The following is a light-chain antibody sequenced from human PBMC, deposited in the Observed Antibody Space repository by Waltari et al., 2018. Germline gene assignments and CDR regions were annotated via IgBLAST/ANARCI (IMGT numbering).Light chain of an antibody. CDR2: ENT. CDR3: QSYDNSLRGSVL. Sequence: QSVLTQAPSVSGAPGQTVTISCTGGDSNNPSFGFYWFQHLPGRVPKLLIYENTNRPSVVPDRFSGSKSGTSASLAIEGLQPEDEGDYYCQSYDNSLRGSVLFGGGTKVTV. CDR1: DSNNPSFG. V-gene: IGLV1-40*01. J-gene: IGLJ3*02.